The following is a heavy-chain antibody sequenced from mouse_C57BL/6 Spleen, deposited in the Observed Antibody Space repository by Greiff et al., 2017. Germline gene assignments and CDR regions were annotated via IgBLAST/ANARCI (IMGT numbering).Heavy chain of an antibody. CDR2: IYPSDSET. CDR1: GYTFTSYW. D-gene: IGHD2-2*01. J-gene: IGHJ4*01. CDR3: ATIYYGYAYAMDY. V-gene: IGHV1-61*01. Sequence: VQLQQPGAELVRPGSSVKLSCKASGYTFTSYWMDWVKQRPGQGLEWIGNIYPSDSETHYNQKFKDKATLTVDKSSSTAYMQLSSLTSEDSAVYYCATIYYGYAYAMDYWGQGTSVTVSS.